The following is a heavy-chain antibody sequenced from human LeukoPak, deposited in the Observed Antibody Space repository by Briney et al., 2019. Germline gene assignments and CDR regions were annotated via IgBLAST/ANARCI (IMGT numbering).Heavy chain of an antibody. CDR1: GGSISGYY. CDR2: IYYSGST. V-gene: IGHV4-59*01. Sequence: SETLSLTCTVSGGSISGYYWSWIRQPPGKGLEWIGYIYYSGSTDSNPSLKSRVTISVDTSKNQFSLKLSSVTAADTAVYYCARGRYSAGDNWFDPWGQGTLVTVSS. J-gene: IGHJ5*02. CDR3: ARGRYSAGDNWFDP. D-gene: IGHD3-9*01.